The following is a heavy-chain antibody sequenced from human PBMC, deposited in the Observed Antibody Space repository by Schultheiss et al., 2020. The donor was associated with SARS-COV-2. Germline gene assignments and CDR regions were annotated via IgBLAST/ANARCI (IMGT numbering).Heavy chain of an antibody. CDR3: ARIRYSSTLRPLTMTYYYYGMDV. J-gene: IGHJ6*02. CDR2: ISGSGGST. D-gene: IGHD6-13*01. V-gene: IGHV3-23*01. Sequence: GGSLRLSCAASGFTFSSYGMHWVRQAPGKGLEWVSAISGSGGSTYYADSVKGRFTISRDNSNLYLQMNSLRAEDTAVYYCARIRYSSTLRPLTMTYYYYGMDVWGQGTTVTVSS. CDR1: GFTFSSYG.